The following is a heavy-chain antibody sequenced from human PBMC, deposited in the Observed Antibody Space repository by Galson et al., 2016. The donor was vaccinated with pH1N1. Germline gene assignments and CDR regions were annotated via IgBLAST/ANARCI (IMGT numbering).Heavy chain of an antibody. J-gene: IGHJ4*02. CDR1: GGSISSHY. D-gene: IGHD5-18*01. V-gene: IGHV4-59*11. Sequence: ATLSLTCTVSGGSISSHYWSWIRQPPGKGLEWIGYISYTGRANYNSSLKSRVTMSVDTSKNQFSLGLSSVTAADTAVYYCARDNTAMVRGASYLDIWGQGTLVTVSS. CDR3: ARDNTAMVRGASYLDI. CDR2: ISYTGRA.